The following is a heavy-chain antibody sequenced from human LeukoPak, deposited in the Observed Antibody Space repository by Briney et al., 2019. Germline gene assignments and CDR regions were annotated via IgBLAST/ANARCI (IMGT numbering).Heavy chain of an antibody. J-gene: IGHJ4*02. CDR3: AKGNSGYDHFVSWYFDY. CDR2: TSSSDAGT. Sequence: GGSLRLSCAASGFTLNNYAMSWVRQAPGKGLEWVSATSSSDAGTYHADSVRGRFTISRDNSKNTLYLQMNSLRAEDTAVYYCAKGNSGYDHFVSWYFDYWGQGTLVTVSS. D-gene: IGHD5-12*01. V-gene: IGHV3-23*01. CDR1: GFTLNNYA.